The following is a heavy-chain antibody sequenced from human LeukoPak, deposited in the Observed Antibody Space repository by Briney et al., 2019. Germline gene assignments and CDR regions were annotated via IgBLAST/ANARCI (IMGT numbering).Heavy chain of an antibody. Sequence: GGSLRLSCAASGFTFEDYGMHWVRQAPGKGLEWVSLITGNGVSTYYADSVKGRFTISRDNSKNSLYLQMNSLRTEDTALYYCAKGLRRYSSGWFDCWGQGTLVTVSS. CDR1: GFTFEDYG. CDR2: ITGNGVST. D-gene: IGHD6-19*01. J-gene: IGHJ4*02. CDR3: AKGLRRYSSGWFDC. V-gene: IGHV3-43*02.